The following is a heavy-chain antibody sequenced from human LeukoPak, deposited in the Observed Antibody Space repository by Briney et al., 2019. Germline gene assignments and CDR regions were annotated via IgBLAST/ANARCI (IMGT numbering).Heavy chain of an antibody. D-gene: IGHD3-9*01. Sequence: PGGSLRLSCAASGFTFSSYSMNWVRQAPGKGLEWVSYISSSGSTIYYTDSVKGRFTISRDNAKNSLYLQMSSLRAEDTAVYYCARELRTPYDILGRGNAFDIWGQGTMVTVSS. CDR1: GFTFSSYS. V-gene: IGHV3-48*04. CDR2: ISSSGSTI. CDR3: ARELRTPYDILGRGNAFDI. J-gene: IGHJ3*02.